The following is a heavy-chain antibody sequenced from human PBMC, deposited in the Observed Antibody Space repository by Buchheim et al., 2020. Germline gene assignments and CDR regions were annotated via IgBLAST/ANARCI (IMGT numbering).Heavy chain of an antibody. Sequence: EVQLVQSGAEVRKPGESLKISCEASGYSFTDYWIGWVRQMPGKGLEWMGMIFPRDSDMRYSPSFQGQVTISADKSISSAYLQWSSLKGSDTAMYYCVGRSGYCTETRCYLFDYWGQGTL. CDR3: VGRSGYCTETRCYLFDY. D-gene: IGHD2-8*02. J-gene: IGHJ4*02. CDR2: IFPRDSDM. V-gene: IGHV5-51*01. CDR1: GYSFTDYW.